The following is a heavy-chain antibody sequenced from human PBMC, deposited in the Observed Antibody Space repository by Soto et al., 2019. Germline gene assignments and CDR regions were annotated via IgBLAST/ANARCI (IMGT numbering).Heavy chain of an antibody. Sequence: QVQLQQWGAGLLKPSETLSLTCAVYGGSFSGYYWSWIRQPPGKGLEWIGEINHSGSTNYIPSLKSRVTISVDTSKNQFSLKLSSVTAADTAVYYCARGRRSYGLTSRRAPNAPALSYYFDYWGQGTLVTVSS. J-gene: IGHJ4*02. CDR1: GGSFSGYY. V-gene: IGHV4-34*01. D-gene: IGHD1-26*01. CDR2: INHSGST. CDR3: ARGRRSYGLTSRRAPNAPALSYYFDY.